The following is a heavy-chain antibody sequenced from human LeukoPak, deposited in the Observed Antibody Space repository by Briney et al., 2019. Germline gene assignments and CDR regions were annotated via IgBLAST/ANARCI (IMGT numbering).Heavy chain of an antibody. Sequence: PGGSLRLSCAASGFTFSSYGMHWVRQAPGKGLEWVAVIWYDGSNKYYADSVKGRFTISRDNSKNTLYLQMNSLRAEDTAVYYCATGGPGYCSSTSCPSIDYWGQGTLVTVSS. CDR2: IWYDGSNK. J-gene: IGHJ4*02. CDR1: GFTFSSYG. V-gene: IGHV3-33*01. D-gene: IGHD2-2*01. CDR3: ATGGPGYCSSTSCPSIDY.